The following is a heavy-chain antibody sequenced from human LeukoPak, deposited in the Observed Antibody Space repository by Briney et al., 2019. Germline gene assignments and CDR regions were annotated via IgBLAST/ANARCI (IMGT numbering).Heavy chain of an antibody. CDR2: INPSGDST. CDR1: GYTFTNFY. Sequence: APVKVSCKASGYTFTNFYIHWVRQASGQGREWMGIINPSGDSTSYAQKFQGRVTMARDMSTSTVYMELSSLRSEDTAVYYCARGSSGSYLNYFDYWGQGTLVTVSS. CDR3: ARGSSGSYLNYFDY. J-gene: IGHJ4*02. D-gene: IGHD1-26*01. V-gene: IGHV1-46*01.